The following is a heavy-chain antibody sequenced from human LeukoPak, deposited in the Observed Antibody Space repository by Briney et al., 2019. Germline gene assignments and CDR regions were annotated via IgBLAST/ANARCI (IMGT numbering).Heavy chain of an antibody. J-gene: IGHJ1*01. CDR1: GYSFSSHD. Sequence: GASVKVSCKASGYSFSSHDINWVRQATGQGLEWMGWMNPKSGNTDHAQKFQGRVTMTTDTSTSTAYMELRSLRSDDTAVYYCARDGYQPLDVTYFQHWGQGTLVTVSS. V-gene: IGHV1-8*01. CDR3: ARDGYQPLDVTYFQH. CDR2: MNPKSGNT. D-gene: IGHD2-2*01.